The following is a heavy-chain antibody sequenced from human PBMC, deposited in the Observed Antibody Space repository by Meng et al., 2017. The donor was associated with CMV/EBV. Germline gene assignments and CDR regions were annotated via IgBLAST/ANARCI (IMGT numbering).Heavy chain of an antibody. CDR3: ARGGLYYYDSSGHFDY. V-gene: IGHV4-4*07. CDR2: IYTSGGT. J-gene: IGHJ4*02. D-gene: IGHD3-22*01. Sequence: QVPVEEAGPGLGEPSEAPALPCTVSAGSISSYTWSWLRQPAGKGLEWIGRIYTSGGTNYNPSLKSRVTMSVDTSKNQFSLKLSSVTAADTAVYYCARGGLYYYDSSGHFDYWGQGTLVTVSS. CDR1: AGSISSYT.